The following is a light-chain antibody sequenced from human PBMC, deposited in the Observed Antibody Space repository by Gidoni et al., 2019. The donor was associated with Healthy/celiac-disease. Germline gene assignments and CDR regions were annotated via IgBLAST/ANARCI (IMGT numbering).Light chain of an antibody. CDR2: GAS. J-gene: IGKJ2*04. V-gene: IGKV3D-15*01. CDR3: QQYNNWPLCS. Sequence: ELVMTQSPATLSVSPGERATLSCRASQSVSSNLAWYQQKPGQAPRLLLYGASIRATGIPARFSGSGAGTEFTLTISSLQSEDFAVYYCQQYNNWPLCSFGQGTKLEIK. CDR1: QSVSSN.